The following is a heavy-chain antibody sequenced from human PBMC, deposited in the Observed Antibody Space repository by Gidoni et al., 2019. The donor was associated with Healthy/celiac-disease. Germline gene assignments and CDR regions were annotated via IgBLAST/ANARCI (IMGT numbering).Heavy chain of an antibody. D-gene: IGHD7-27*01. Sequence: EVQLVESGGALVQPGLSLRLPCTASGFTFGYYAMSWVRQAPGKGLEWVGFIRSKAYGGTTEYAASVKGRFTISRDDSKSIAYLQMNSLKTEDTAVYYCTRSTGGRGLWGFDYWGQGTLVTVSS. CDR1: GFTFGYYA. V-gene: IGHV3-49*02. J-gene: IGHJ4*02. CDR3: TRSTGGRGLWGFDY. CDR2: IRSKAYGGTT.